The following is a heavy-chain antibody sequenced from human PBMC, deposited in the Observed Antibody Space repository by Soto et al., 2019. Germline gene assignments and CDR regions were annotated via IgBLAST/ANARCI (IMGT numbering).Heavy chain of an antibody. V-gene: IGHV1-46*01. CDR2: INPSGGST. D-gene: IGHD3-3*01. CDR1: GYTFTGYY. Sequence: ASVKVSCKASGYTFTGYYMHWVRQAPGQGLEWMGIINPSGGSTSYAQKFQGRVTMTRDTSTSTVYMELSSLRSEDTAVYYCARDLRITIFGVVTQHYYGMDVWGQGTTVTVSS. J-gene: IGHJ6*02. CDR3: ARDLRITIFGVVTQHYYGMDV.